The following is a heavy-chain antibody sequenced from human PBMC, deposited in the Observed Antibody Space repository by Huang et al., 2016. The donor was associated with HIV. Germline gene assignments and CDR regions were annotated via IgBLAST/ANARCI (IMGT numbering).Heavy chain of an antibody. D-gene: IGHD1-20*01. CDR3: ARDLSHFSAVTATRDRGLDY. J-gene: IGHJ4*02. CDR1: GGTFSIYA. V-gene: IGHV1-69*01. Sequence: QVHLVQSGAEVKKPGSSVKVSCRASGGTFSIYAISWVRQAPGQGLVWMGGIIPVFDTVNYEQKVQGRVTIAADESTTTAYIEVKSLRSDDTAIYYCARDLSHFSAVTATRDRGLDYWGQGTLVAVTS. CDR2: IIPVFDTV.